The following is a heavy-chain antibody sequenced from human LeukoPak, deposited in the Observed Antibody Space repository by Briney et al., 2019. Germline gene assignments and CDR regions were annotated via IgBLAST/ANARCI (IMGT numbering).Heavy chain of an antibody. D-gene: IGHD4-23*01. V-gene: IGHV4-39*07. J-gene: IGHJ4*02. CDR3: AREFPSNSGLHFDN. CDR2: IYYSGST. CDR1: GGSISSPNHY. Sequence: PSETLSLTCSVSGGSISSPNHYWGWIRQPPGKGLEWIRSIYYSGSTYNNPSLRSRVTISIDTSKNQFSLKLSSMTAADAAVYFCAREFPSNSGLHFDNWGQGTLVTVSS.